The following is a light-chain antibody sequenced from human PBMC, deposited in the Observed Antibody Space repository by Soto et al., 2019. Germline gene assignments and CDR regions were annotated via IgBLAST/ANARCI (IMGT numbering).Light chain of an antibody. J-gene: IGLJ3*02. V-gene: IGLV2-14*01. CDR1: SSDVGGYDF. Sequence: QSALTQPASVSASPGQSITISCTGTSSDVGGYDFVSWYQQHPGKVPKLIIYEVRNRPSQVSYRFSGSKSGNTASLTISGLQAGDEADYYCSSYTSRNSWVFGRGTKLTVL. CDR3: SSYTSRNSWV. CDR2: EVR.